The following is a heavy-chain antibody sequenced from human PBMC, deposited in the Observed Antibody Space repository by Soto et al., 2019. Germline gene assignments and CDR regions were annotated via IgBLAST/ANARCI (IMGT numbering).Heavy chain of an antibody. Sequence: GGSLRLSCAASGFTFSSYGMHWVRQAPGKGLEWVAVIWYDGSNKYYADSVKGRFTISRDNSKNTLYLQMNSLRAEDTAVYYCARVYDFWSGYPLAPWSSRYGSGDNWFDPWGQGTLVTVSS. V-gene: IGHV3-33*01. J-gene: IGHJ5*02. D-gene: IGHD3-3*01. CDR1: GFTFSSYG. CDR3: ARVYDFWSGYPLAPWSSRYGSGDNWFDP. CDR2: IWYDGSNK.